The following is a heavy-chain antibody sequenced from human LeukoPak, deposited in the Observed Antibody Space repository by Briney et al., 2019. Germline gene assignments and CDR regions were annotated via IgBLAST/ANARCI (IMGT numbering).Heavy chain of an antibody. V-gene: IGHV5-51*01. CDR1: GYRFTNYW. J-gene: IGHJ4*02. Sequence: GESLKISCKGSGYRFTNYWIGWVRQIPGKGLEWMGIIYPGDSDTRYSPSFQGQVTISADKSINTAYLQWSSLKASDTAMYYCVLAGSGSYYFDYWGQGILVTVSS. D-gene: IGHD3-10*01. CDR2: IYPGDSDT. CDR3: VLAGSGSYYFDY.